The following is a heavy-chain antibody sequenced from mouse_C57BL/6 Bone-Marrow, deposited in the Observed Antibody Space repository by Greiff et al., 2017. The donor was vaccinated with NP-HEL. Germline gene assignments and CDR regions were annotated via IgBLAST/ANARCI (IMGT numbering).Heavy chain of an antibody. CDR3: ARSGRLGTWYFDV. CDR2: INPSTGGT. CDR1: GYSFTGYY. Sequence: EVQLQESGPELVKPGASVKISCKASGYSFTGYYMNWVKQSPEKSLEWIGEINPSTGGTTYNQKFKAKATLTVDKSSSTAYMQLKSLTSEDSAVYYCARSGRLGTWYFDVWGTGTTVTVSS. J-gene: IGHJ1*03. D-gene: IGHD4-1*01. V-gene: IGHV1-42*01.